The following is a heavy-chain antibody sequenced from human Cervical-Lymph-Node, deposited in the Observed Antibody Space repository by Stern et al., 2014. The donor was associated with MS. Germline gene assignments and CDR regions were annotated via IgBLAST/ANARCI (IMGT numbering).Heavy chain of an antibody. CDR1: GGSISGFS. CDR2: IHSSGTT. D-gene: IGHD3-16*01. CDR3: ARADVSVWFGP. J-gene: IGHJ5*02. Sequence: QLQLQESGPGLVKPSETLSLTCSVSGGSISGFSWGWIRQPPGKGLEWIGYIHSSGTTNYNPSLKSRVSISVDTSENQFSLNVSSATAADTAVYYCARADVSVWFGPWGQGTLVTVSS. V-gene: IGHV4-59*01.